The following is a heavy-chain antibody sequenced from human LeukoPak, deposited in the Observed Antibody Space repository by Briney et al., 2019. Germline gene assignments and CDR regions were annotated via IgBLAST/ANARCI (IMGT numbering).Heavy chain of an antibody. CDR2: ISSSSSYI. J-gene: IGHJ5*02. D-gene: IGHD4-17*01. CDR1: GFTFSSYS. Sequence: PGGSLRLSCAASGFTFSSYSMNWVRQAPGKGLEWVSSISSSSSYIYYADSVKGRFTIPRDNAKNSLYLQMNSLRAEDTAVYYCARASRFATVTTRWFDPWGQGTLVTVSS. V-gene: IGHV3-21*01. CDR3: ARASRFATVTTRWFDP.